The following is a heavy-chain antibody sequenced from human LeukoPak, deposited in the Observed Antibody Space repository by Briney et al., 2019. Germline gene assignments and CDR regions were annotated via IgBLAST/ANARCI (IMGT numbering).Heavy chain of an antibody. J-gene: IGHJ3*02. D-gene: IGHD6-13*01. CDR1: GYTFTSYD. V-gene: IGHV1-8*03. CDR2: MNPNSGNT. Sequence: ASVKVSCKASGYTFTSYDVNWARQATGQGLEWMGWMNPNSGNTGYAQKFQGRVTITRNTSISTAYMELSSLRSEDTAVYYCARGAGYSSSWIDAFDIWGQGTMVTVSS. CDR3: ARGAGYSSSWIDAFDI.